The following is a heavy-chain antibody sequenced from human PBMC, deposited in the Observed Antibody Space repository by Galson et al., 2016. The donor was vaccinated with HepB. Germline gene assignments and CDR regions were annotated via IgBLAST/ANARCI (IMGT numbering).Heavy chain of an antibody. CDR2: LSPNAKRT. CDR3: AKGSGWFANDHRGFDH. J-gene: IGHJ4*02. D-gene: IGHD6-19*01. V-gene: IGHV3-23*01. Sequence: SLRLSCAASGFAFSSYAMHWVRQAPGKGLEWVSSLSPNAKRTYYGHSVTGRFTISRDNSNNTLFLQMNSLRGEDTAIYFCAKGSGWFANDHRGFDHWGRGTLVTVSS. CDR1: GFAFSSYA.